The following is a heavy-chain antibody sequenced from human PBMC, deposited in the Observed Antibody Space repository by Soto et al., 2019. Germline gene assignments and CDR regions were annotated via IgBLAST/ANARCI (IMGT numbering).Heavy chain of an antibody. V-gene: IGHV3-21*01. CDR2: ISSSSSYR. Sequence: EVQLVESGGGLVKPGGSLRLACAASGFTFSRYSMNWVRQAPGKGLEWVSSISSSSSYRYYADSVKGRFTISRDNAQNSLYLQMNSLRAEDTAVYYCARVGVGYHPPIDYWGQGTLVTVSS. J-gene: IGHJ4*02. CDR1: GFTFSRYS. D-gene: IGHD5-12*01. CDR3: ARVGVGYHPPIDY.